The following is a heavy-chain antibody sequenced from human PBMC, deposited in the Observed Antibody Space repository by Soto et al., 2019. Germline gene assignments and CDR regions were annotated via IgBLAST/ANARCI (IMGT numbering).Heavy chain of an antibody. V-gene: IGHV1-2*04. Sequence: ASVKVSCKASGYTFTGYYMHWVRQAPGQGLEWMGWINPNSGGTNYAQKFQGWVSMTRDTSISTDYMELSRLRSDDTAVYFCAVNYSSSWYLDYWGQGTLVTVSS. CDR2: INPNSGGT. J-gene: IGHJ4*02. D-gene: IGHD6-13*01. CDR1: GYTFTGYY. CDR3: AVNYSSSWYLDY.